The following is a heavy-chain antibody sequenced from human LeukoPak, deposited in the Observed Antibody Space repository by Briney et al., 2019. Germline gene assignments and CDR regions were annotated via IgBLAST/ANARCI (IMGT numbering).Heavy chain of an antibody. D-gene: IGHD3-22*01. CDR1: GFTFSTYG. V-gene: IGHV3-30*18. CDR3: AKAKEYYGSGYYGS. Sequence: PGGSLRLSCAASGFTFSTYGMHWVRQAPGKGLEWVAVISYDGSNKYYVDSVKGRFTISRDNSNNTLYLQMNSLTAEDTAVYYCAKAKEYYGSGYYGSWGQGALVPVSS. CDR2: ISYDGSNK. J-gene: IGHJ5*02.